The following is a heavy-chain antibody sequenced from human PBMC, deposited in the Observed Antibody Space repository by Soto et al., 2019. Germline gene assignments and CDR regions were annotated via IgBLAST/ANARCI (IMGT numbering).Heavy chain of an antibody. V-gene: IGHV3-49*03. D-gene: IGHD3-10*01. Sequence: GGSLRLSCTASGFTFGDYDMSWFRQAPGKGLEWVGIIRSKAYVETTEYAASVTGRFTISRDDSMSIAYLQMNSLKTEDTAVYYCSRGEDYYGRPRMDVWGQGTTVTVSS. CDR1: GFTFGDYD. CDR3: SRGEDYYGRPRMDV. J-gene: IGHJ6*02. CDR2: IRSKAYVETT.